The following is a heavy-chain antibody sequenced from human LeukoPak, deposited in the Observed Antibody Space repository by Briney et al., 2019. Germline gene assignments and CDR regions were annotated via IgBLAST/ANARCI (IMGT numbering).Heavy chain of an antibody. V-gene: IGHV4-30-4*01. J-gene: IGHJ5*02. D-gene: IGHD3-10*01. CDR3: ARGLRGIMVRGAITDLNWFDP. CDR1: GGSISSGDYY. Sequence: TLSLTCTVSGGSISSGDYYWTWIRQPPGKGLEWIGYIYHSGSTHYKAFLKSRLTISLDTSRNQFSLRLTSVTAADTAVYFCARGLRGIMVRGAITDLNWFDPWGQGTLVAVSS. CDR2: IYHSGST.